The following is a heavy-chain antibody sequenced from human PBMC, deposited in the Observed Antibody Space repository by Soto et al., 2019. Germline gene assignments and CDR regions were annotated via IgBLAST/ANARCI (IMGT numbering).Heavy chain of an antibody. J-gene: IGHJ3*02. CDR3: ARRRINMVRGVTSDAFDI. Sequence: PXESLMISWKCSGNSFTSYWIGWVLQVPGKGLEWMGIIYPGDSDTRYSPSFQGQVTISADKSISTAYLQWSSLKASDTAMYYCARRRINMVRGVTSDAFDIRGQGTMVTVSS. V-gene: IGHV5-51*03. CDR1: GNSFTSYW. CDR2: IYPGDSDT. D-gene: IGHD3-10*01.